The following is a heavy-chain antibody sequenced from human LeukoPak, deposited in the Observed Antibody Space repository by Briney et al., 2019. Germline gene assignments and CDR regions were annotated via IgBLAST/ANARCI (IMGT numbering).Heavy chain of an antibody. V-gene: IGHV3-30*02. CDR3: ARGPWYSSGWDPFDY. Sequence: GGSLRLSCAASGFTFSRYSMNWVRQAPGKGLEWVAFIRYDGNNKYYADSVKGRFTISRDNSKNTLYLQMNSLRAEDTAVYYCARGPWYSSGWDPFDYWGQGTLVTVSS. CDR2: IRYDGNNK. CDR1: GFTFSRYS. J-gene: IGHJ4*02. D-gene: IGHD6-19*01.